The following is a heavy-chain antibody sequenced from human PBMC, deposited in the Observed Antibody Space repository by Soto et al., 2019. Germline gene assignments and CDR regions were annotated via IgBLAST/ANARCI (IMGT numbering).Heavy chain of an antibody. Sequence: SETLSLTCAVHGGSFSGYFWSWIRQSPGKGLEWIGEINHIGSTNDNPSLKSRVTMSVDASKNHFSLKLNSVTAADTAVYYCARRGGYSYSDFDSWGQGTLVTVSS. CDR2: INHIGST. CDR3: ARRGGYSYSDFDS. J-gene: IGHJ4*02. V-gene: IGHV4-34*01. D-gene: IGHD5-18*01. CDR1: GGSFSGYF.